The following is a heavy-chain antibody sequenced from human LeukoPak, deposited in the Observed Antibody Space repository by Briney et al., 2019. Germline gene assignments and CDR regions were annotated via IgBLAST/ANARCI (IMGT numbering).Heavy chain of an antibody. D-gene: IGHD2-8*01. Sequence: SETLSLTCTVSGGSISSGTYYWTWIRQPAGKGLEWIGRISSTGSVHYNPSLKSRVTVSADTSKNQFSLKLTAVIVADTALYFCARAPRSGVGDRRGYWLDPWGQGNLVTVSP. CDR1: GGSISSGTYY. V-gene: IGHV4-61*02. CDR2: ISSTGSV. J-gene: IGHJ5*02. CDR3: ARAPRSGVGDRRGYWLDP.